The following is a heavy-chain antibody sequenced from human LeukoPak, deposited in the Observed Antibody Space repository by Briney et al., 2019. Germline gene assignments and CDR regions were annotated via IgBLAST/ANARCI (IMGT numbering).Heavy chain of an antibody. D-gene: IGHD2-15*01. CDR3: ARVGVAAKSSRYFDY. CDR2: THYSGST. V-gene: IGHV4-34*09. CDR1: GGSFSGYY. J-gene: IGHJ4*02. Sequence: NPSETLSLTCAVYGGSFSGYYWSWIRQHPGKGLEWIGYTHYSGSTYYNPSLKSRVTISVDTSKKQFSLNLSSVTAADTAVYYCARVGVAAKSSRYFDYWGQGTLVTVSS.